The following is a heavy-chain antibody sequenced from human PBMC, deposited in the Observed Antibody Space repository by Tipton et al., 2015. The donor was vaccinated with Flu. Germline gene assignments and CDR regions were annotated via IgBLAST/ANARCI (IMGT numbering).Heavy chain of an antibody. J-gene: IGHJ4*02. CDR1: GFTVSSNY. CDR2: IYSGGST. CDR3: VRGERYSSGWDRPEGRYYFDY. Sequence: SLRLSCAASGFTVSSNYMSWVRQAPGKGLEWVSVIYSGGSTYYADSVKGRFTTSRDNSKNTLYLQMSSLRAEDTAVYYCVRGERYSSGWDRPEGRYYFDYWGQGTLVTVSS. D-gene: IGHD6-19*01. V-gene: IGHV3-53*05.